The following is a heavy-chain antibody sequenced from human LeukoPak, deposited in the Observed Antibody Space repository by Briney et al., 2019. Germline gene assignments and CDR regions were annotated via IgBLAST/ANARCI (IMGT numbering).Heavy chain of an antibody. Sequence: SVKVSCKASGYTFTSYGISWVRQAPGQGLEWMGRIIPILGIANYAQKFQGRVTITADKSTSTAYMELSSLRSEDTAVYYCARDPGTIFGVVQPIDYWGQGTLVTVSS. CDR1: GYTFTSYG. CDR3: ARDPGTIFGVVQPIDY. D-gene: IGHD3-3*01. J-gene: IGHJ4*02. CDR2: IIPILGIA. V-gene: IGHV1-69*04.